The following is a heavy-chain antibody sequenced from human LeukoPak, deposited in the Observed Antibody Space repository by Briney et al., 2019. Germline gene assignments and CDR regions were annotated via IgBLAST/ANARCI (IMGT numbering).Heavy chain of an antibody. D-gene: IGHD3-16*01. V-gene: IGHV4-34*01. J-gene: IGHJ3*02. Sequence: SETLSLTCAVYGGSFSGYYWSWIRQPPGKGLEWIGEINHSGSTNYNPSLKSRVTISVDTSKNQFSLKLSSVTAADTAVYYCARAPGEGRVDAFDIWGQGTMVTVSS. CDR3: ARAPGEGRVDAFDI. CDR1: GGSFSGYY. CDR2: INHSGST.